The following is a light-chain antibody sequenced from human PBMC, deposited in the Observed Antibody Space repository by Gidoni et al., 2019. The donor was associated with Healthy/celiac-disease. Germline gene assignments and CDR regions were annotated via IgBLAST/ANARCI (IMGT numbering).Light chain of an antibody. J-gene: IGLJ2*01. V-gene: IGLV2-14*03. CDR2: DVS. Sequence: QSALPHPASVSGSPGQSITISCTGTSSDVGGYNYVSWYQQHPGKAPKLMIYDVSNRPSGVSNRFSGSKSGNTASLTISGLQAEDEADYYCSSYTSSSWTVFGGGTKLTVL. CDR3: SSYTSSSWTV. CDR1: SSDVGGYNY.